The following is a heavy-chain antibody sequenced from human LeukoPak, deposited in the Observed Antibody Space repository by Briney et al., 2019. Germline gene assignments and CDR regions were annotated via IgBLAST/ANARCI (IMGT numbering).Heavy chain of an antibody. D-gene: IGHD7-27*01. Sequence: ASVRVSCKASGYTFTSYDINWVRQATGQGLEWMGWMNPNSGNTGYAQKFQGRVTMTRNTSISTAYMELSSLRSEDTAVYYCARERGGEDAFDIWGQGTMVTVSS. V-gene: IGHV1-8*01. J-gene: IGHJ3*02. CDR3: ARERGGEDAFDI. CDR1: GYTFTSYD. CDR2: MNPNSGNT.